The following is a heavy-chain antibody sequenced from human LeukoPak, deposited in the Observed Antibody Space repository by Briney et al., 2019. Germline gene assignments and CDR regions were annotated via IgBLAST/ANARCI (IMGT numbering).Heavy chain of an antibody. CDR2: IHYSGST. V-gene: IGHV4-61*01. J-gene: IGHJ5*01. Sequence: SETLSLTCTVSGGSVSSGSYHWSWIRQPPGKGLEWIGDIHYSGSTSYNPSLRSRVTVSMDTSMNQFSLKLYSVTSADASVYYCAGVVSPSPTPSFESWGQGTLASVSS. CDR1: GGSVSSGSYH. CDR3: AGVVSPSPTPSFES. D-gene: IGHD4-11*01.